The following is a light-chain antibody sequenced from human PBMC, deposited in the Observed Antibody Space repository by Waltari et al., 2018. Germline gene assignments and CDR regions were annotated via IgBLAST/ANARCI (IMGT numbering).Light chain of an antibody. Sequence: QSALTQPRSVSGSPGQSVTISCTGISSDVADFNFVSWYQHHPGKAPKLLIYDVSQRPSGVPVRLPGSKSGNTDFLTISGLQAEDEADYCCCPYAGRHSKWVLGGGTKLSVL. CDR2: DVS. CDR3: CPYAGRHSKWV. J-gene: IGLJ3*02. V-gene: IGLV2-11*01. CDR1: SSDVADFNF.